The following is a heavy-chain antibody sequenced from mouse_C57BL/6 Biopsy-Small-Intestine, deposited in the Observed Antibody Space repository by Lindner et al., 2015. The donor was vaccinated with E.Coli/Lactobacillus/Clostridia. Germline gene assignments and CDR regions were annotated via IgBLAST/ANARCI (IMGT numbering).Heavy chain of an antibody. CDR3: AKGPDYYGSSPDY. CDR1: GYTFTSYW. V-gene: IGHV1-7*01. J-gene: IGHJ2*01. CDR2: INPSSDYT. D-gene: IGHD1-1*01. Sequence: VQLQESGAELVKPGASVKLSCKASGYTFTSYWIHWVRQRPGQGLEWIGYINPSSDYTKYNQKFRDKATLTADKSSSTAYTQLSSLTYEDSAVHYCAKGPDYYGSSPDYWGQGTTLTVSS.